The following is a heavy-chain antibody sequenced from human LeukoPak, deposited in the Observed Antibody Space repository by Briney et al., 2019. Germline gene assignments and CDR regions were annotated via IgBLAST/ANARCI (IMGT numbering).Heavy chain of an antibody. J-gene: IGHJ5*02. CDR1: GYTFTSYD. V-gene: IGHV1-8*01. CDR2: MNPNSGNT. CDR3: ARGAGPRGVAATLNWFDP. D-gene: IGHD2-15*01. Sequence: ASVKVSCKASGYTFTSYDINWVRQATGQGLEWMGWMNPNSGNTGYAQKFQGRVTMTRNTPISTAYMELSSLRSEDTAVYYCARGAGPRGVAATLNWFDPWGQGTLVTVSS.